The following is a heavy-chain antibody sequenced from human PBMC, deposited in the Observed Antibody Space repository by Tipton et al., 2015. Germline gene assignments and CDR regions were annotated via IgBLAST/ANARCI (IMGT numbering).Heavy chain of an antibody. V-gene: IGHV3-7*03. J-gene: IGHJ4*02. D-gene: IGHD1-1*01. CDR2: IRQDGSEK. CDR3: GRGGVFSNNWYPFDY. Sequence: SLRLSCAVSGFTFSPYAMSWVRQAPGKGLEWVANIRQDGSEKYYVDSVKGRFTISRDNAKNSLYLQMNSLRVEDTAVYYCGRGGVFSNNWYPFDYWGQGTLVTVSS. CDR1: GFTFSPYA.